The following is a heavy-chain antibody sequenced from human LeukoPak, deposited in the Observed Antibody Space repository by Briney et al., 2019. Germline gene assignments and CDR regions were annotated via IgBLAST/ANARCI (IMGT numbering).Heavy chain of an antibody. CDR3: ARRRTMFGYFAGEFDY. V-gene: IGHV4-39*01. CDR1: GGSISSSSYY. D-gene: IGHD3-10*02. J-gene: IGHJ4*02. CDR2: IYYSGST. Sequence: SETLSLTCTVSGGSISSSSYYWGWIRQPPGKGLEWIGSIYYSGSTNNNPSLKSRVTISVDTSKNQFSLKLSSVTAADTAVYYCARRRTMFGYFAGEFDYWGQGTLVTVSS.